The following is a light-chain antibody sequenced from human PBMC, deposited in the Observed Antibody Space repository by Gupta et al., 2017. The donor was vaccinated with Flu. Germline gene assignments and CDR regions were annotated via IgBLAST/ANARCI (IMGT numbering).Light chain of an antibody. V-gene: IGKV3-11*01. CDR1: QSVTSY. Sequence: EIVLTHSPATLSLSPGERATLSCRASQSVTSYLAWYQQKPGQAPRLLIYDTSNRDTGITARFSGSGYGKDFTLTISSREQEDFAGYYFQQLSNWAPYTFGPGTIVDIK. CDR3: QQLSNWAPYT. J-gene: IGKJ3*01. CDR2: DTS.